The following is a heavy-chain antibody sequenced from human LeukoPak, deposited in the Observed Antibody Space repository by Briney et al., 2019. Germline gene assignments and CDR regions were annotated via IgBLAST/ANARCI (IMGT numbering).Heavy chain of an antibody. Sequence: PGGSLRLSCAASGFTVSTTYMSWVRQAPGKGLEWVSLIYVDGRTYYADSVKGRFTISRDNSKNTLYLQVNSLRAEDTAVYYCVKESDEYSSSSSDYWGQGTLVTVSS. CDR3: VKESDEYSSSSSDY. J-gene: IGHJ4*02. D-gene: IGHD6-6*01. V-gene: IGHV3-53*01. CDR1: GFTVSTTY. CDR2: IYVDGRT.